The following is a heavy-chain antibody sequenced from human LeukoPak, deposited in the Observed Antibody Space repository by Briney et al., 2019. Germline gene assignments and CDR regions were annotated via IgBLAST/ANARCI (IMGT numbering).Heavy chain of an antibody. CDR1: GFSFDVYA. Sequence: GGSLRLSCAASGFSFDVYAMHWVRQAPGEGLEWVSGISWNSGSIGYADSVKGRFTISRDNAKNSLYLQMNSLRAEDTALYYCAKAYSEAGGAFDIGGQGTMITVSS. CDR2: ISWNSGSI. J-gene: IGHJ3*02. V-gene: IGHV3-9*01. D-gene: IGHD2-8*02. CDR3: AKAYSEAGGAFDI.